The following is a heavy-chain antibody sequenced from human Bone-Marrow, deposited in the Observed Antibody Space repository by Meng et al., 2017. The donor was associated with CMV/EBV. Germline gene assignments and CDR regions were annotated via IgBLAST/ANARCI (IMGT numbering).Heavy chain of an antibody. CDR2: IWYDGSDK. CDR3: SKGGSANFDYYYGMDV. Sequence: GGSLRLSCAASGFTFHSYGMYWVRQAPGKGLEWVAVIWYDGSDKYYADSVKGRFTISRDNSKNTLYLQMNSLRAEDTGVYYCSKGGSANFDYYYGMDVWGQGTTVTGSS. D-gene: IGHD4/OR15-4a*01. J-gene: IGHJ6*01. V-gene: IGHV3-33*06. CDR1: GFTFHSYG.